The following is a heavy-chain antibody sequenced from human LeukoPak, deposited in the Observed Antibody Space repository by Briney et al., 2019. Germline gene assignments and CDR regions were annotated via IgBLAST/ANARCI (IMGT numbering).Heavy chain of an antibody. D-gene: IGHD4-23*01. J-gene: IGHJ4*02. CDR3: ARSDAGNSEGGIDY. CDR2: IIPVFGMP. V-gene: IGHV1-69*05. CDR1: GGSFTSYD. Sequence: SVTVSCTTSGGSFTSYDISWVRQAPAQGLEWMGGIIPVFGMPNYAQKFQGRLTLITDESTGTAYMELGGLTSDDTAVYYCARSDAGNSEGGIDYWGQGTLVIVSS.